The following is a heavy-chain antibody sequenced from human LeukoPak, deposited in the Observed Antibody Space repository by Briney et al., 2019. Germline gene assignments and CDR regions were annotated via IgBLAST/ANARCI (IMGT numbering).Heavy chain of an antibody. V-gene: IGHV3-23*01. CDR2: ISGSGGST. Sequence: GGSLRLSCAASGFTFSSYAMSWVRQAPGKGLEWVSAISGSGGSTYYADSVKGRFTISRDNSKSTLYLQMNSLRAEDTAVYYCAKEKTVRGVIAAAGNFDYWGQGTLVTVSS. J-gene: IGHJ4*02. CDR1: GFTFSSYA. D-gene: IGHD6-13*01. CDR3: AKEKTVRGVIAAAGNFDY.